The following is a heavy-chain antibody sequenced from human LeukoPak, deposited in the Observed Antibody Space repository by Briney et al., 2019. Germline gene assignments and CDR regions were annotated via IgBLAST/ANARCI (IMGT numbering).Heavy chain of an antibody. CDR1: GFTFSSYS. J-gene: IGHJ4*02. Sequence: PGGSLRLSCAASGFTFSSYSMNWVRQAPGKGLEWVSSISSSSSYIYYADSVKGRFTISRDNAKNSLYLQMNSLRDEDTAIYYCAKGHGDWYFYYFDYWGQGTLVTVSS. V-gene: IGHV3-21*04. CDR3: AKGHGDWYFYYFDY. D-gene: IGHD2-21*02. CDR2: ISSSSSYI.